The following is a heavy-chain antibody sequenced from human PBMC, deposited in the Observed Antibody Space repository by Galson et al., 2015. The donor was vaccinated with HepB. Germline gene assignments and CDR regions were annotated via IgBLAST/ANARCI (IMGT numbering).Heavy chain of an antibody. CDR3: ARPYDCSSTSCYFFDI. CDR1: GYTFTSYA. CDR2: INAGNGNT. Sequence: SVKVSCKASGYTFTSYAMHWVRQAPGQRLEWMGWINAGNGNTKYSQKFQGGVTITRDTSASTAYMELSSLRSEDTAVYYCARPYDCSSTSCYFFDIRGQGTMVTVSS. J-gene: IGHJ3*02. D-gene: IGHD2-2*01. V-gene: IGHV1-3*01.